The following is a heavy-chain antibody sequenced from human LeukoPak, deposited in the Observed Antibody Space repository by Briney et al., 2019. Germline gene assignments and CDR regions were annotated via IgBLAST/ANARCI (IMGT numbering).Heavy chain of an antibody. Sequence: SETLSLTCSVSGGSISRLYWSWIRQPPGKGLVWIGYIYYTGSTNYNPSLKSRVTMFVDMSKNQFSLRLSSVTAADTAVYYCARHRAYSSSSPFDYWGQGTLVTVSS. CDR3: ARHRAYSSSSPFDY. D-gene: IGHD6-6*01. J-gene: IGHJ4*02. V-gene: IGHV4-59*08. CDR1: GGSISRLY. CDR2: IYYTGST.